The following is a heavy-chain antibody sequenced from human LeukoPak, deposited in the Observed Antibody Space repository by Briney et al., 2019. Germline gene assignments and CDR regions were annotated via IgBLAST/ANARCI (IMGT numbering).Heavy chain of an antibody. CDR3: ARTYYYGSGRYFDY. Sequence: SETLSLTCTVSGGSISSYYWSWIRQPPGKGLEWIGYIYYSGSTNYNPSLKSRVTISVDTSKNQFSLKLSSVTAADTAMYYCARTYYYGSGRYFDYWGQGTLVTVSS. CDR1: GGSISSYY. V-gene: IGHV4-59*01. D-gene: IGHD3-10*01. CDR2: IYYSGST. J-gene: IGHJ4*02.